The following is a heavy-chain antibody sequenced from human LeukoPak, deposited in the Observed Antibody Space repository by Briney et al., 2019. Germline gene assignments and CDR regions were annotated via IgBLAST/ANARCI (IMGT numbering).Heavy chain of an antibody. V-gene: IGHV1-3*04. CDR2: INTGNDHT. D-gene: IGHD2-8*01. J-gene: IGHJ4*02. CDR1: GYTFTSFH. Sequence: ASVKVSCKTSGYTFTSFHVHWVRQAPGQGLEWMGWINTGNDHTRYSPKFQGRVTVAMDTSATTAYMELNSLTSEDTAVYYCARKSTNAGGGFDYWGQGTLVAVSS. CDR3: ARKSTNAGGGFDY.